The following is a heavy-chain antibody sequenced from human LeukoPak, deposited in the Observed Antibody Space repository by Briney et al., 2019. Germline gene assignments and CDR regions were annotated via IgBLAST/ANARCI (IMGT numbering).Heavy chain of an antibody. CDR1: GDSITSHY. V-gene: IGHV4-4*07. D-gene: IGHD6-19*01. J-gene: IGHJ4*02. CDR2: FYTSGST. CDR3: ARDGIAVGDY. Sequence: PSETLSLTCTVSGDSITSHYWSWVRQPAGKGLEWIGRFYTSGSTNYNPSLKSRVTISVDKPKNQFSLRLGSVTAADTAVYYCARDGIAVGDYWGQGTLVTVSS.